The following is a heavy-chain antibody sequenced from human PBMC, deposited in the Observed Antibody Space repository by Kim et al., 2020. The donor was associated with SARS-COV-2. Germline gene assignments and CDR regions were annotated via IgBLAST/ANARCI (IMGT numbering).Heavy chain of an antibody. CDR1: GFTVSSNY. Sequence: GGSLRLSCAASGFTVSSNYMSWVRQAPGKGLEWVSVIYSGGSTYYADSVKGRFTISRDNSKNTLYLQMNSLRAEDTAVYYCARDSYYDSSGYQMAWGQGTLVTVSS. V-gene: IGHV3-66*01. J-gene: IGHJ4*02. CDR3: ARDSYYDSSGYQMA. D-gene: IGHD3-22*01. CDR2: IYSGGST.